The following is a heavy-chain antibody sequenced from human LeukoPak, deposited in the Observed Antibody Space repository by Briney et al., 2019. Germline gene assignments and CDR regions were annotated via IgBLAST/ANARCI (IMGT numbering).Heavy chain of an antibody. CDR3: ARFNAAGTARGEFDY. CDR2: ISSDSSHI. Sequence: GGSLRLSCAASGFTFRSNTMSWVRQAPGKGLEWVSSISSDSSHIYKVDSLKDRFTISRDNAKNSLYLQMDSLRAEDTAVYYCARFNAAGTARGEFDYWGQGSLVTVSS. J-gene: IGHJ4*02. D-gene: IGHD3-16*01. V-gene: IGHV3-21*01. CDR1: GFTFRSNT.